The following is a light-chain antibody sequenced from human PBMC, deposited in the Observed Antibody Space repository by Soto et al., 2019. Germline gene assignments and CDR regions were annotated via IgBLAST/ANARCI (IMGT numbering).Light chain of an antibody. J-gene: IGKJ4*01. CDR3: QQYNTDPPA. Sequence: GDRVTITGRASQSISSWLAWYQQKPGKAPKLLIYDASSLESGVPSRFSGSGSRTEFTLTISSLQPDDFATYYCQQYNTDPPAFGGGTKVEIK. CDR2: DAS. V-gene: IGKV1-5*01. CDR1: QSISSW.